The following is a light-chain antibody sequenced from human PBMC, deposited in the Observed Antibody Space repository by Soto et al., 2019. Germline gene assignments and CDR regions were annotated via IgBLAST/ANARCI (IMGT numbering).Light chain of an antibody. CDR1: QSIVTY. CDR3: QQSYSYPTWN. Sequence: DIQMTQSPSSLSASVGDRVTITCRASQSIVTYLNWYLQKPGKAPKLLIYAASNLQSGVPSRFSGSGSGTDFTLTISSLQPEEFATYFCQQSYSYPTWNFGQGTKVEIK. CDR2: AAS. V-gene: IGKV1-39*01. J-gene: IGKJ1*01.